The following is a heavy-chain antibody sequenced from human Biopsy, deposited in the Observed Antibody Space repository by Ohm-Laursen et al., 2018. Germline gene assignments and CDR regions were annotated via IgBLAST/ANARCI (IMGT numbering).Heavy chain of an antibody. CDR2: MNPNTGNT. CDR1: GYTFTTYD. D-gene: IGHD1-26*01. V-gene: IGHV1-8*01. Sequence: ASVKVSCKASGYTFTTYDINWVRQATGQGLEWMGWMNPNTGNTGFAQKFQGRITMTRNTSISTSYMELSSLTTEDTAIYYCARGPHSGSHSCFDYWGRGTLVTVSS. CDR3: ARGPHSGSHSCFDY. J-gene: IGHJ4*02.